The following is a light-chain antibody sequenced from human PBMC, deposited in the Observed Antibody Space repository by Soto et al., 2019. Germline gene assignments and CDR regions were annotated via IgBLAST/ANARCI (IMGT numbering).Light chain of an antibody. CDR3: QLYNSYYT. V-gene: IGKV1-5*03. CDR2: KTS. CDR1: QSVSFF. J-gene: IGKJ2*01. Sequence: DIQMTQSPSTLSASVGDRVTITCRASQSVSFFLAWYQHKPGKAPNLLISKTSNLESGVPSRFSGSGSGTEFTLTISSLQPDDFATYYCQLYNSYYTFGQGTKLEIK.